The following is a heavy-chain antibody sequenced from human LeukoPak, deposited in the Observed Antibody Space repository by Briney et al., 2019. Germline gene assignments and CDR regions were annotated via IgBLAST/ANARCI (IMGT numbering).Heavy chain of an antibody. Sequence: SVKVSCKASGGTFSSYAISWVRQAPGQGLEWMGRIIPIFGTANYAQKFQGRVTITTDESTSTAYMELSSLRSEDTAVYYCARNERLTPHDAFDIWGQGTMVTVSS. CDR1: GGTFSSYA. J-gene: IGHJ3*02. D-gene: IGHD1-1*01. V-gene: IGHV1-69*05. CDR2: IIPIFGTA. CDR3: ARNERLTPHDAFDI.